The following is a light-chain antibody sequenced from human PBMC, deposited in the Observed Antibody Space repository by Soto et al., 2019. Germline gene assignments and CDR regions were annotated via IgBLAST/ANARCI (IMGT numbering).Light chain of an antibody. CDR2: EVS. CDR3: SSYTGSNIRYV. V-gene: IGLV2-14*01. J-gene: IGLJ1*01. CDR1: SNDVGGYNY. Sequence: QSALTQPASVSVSPGQSITISCTGTSNDVGGYNYVSWYQHHPGKAPKLMIYEVSDRPSGASNRFSGSKSGNTASLTISGLQAEDEADYYCSSYTGSNIRYVFGTGTKVTVL.